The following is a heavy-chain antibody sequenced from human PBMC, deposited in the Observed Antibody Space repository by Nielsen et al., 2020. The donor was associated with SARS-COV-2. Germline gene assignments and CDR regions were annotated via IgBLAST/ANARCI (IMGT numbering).Heavy chain of an antibody. D-gene: IGHD6-19*01. Sequence: SETLSLTCIVSGGSVSSGSHYWSWIRQPPGKGLEWIGYIFYRGNTNYNPSLKSRVTISVDTSKNQFSLKLTSVTAADTAMYYCARSPEGGWYFYFDPWGQGTLVTVSS. CDR3: ARSPEGGWYFYFDP. V-gene: IGHV4-61*01. CDR2: IFYRGNT. CDR1: GGSVSSGSHY. J-gene: IGHJ5*02.